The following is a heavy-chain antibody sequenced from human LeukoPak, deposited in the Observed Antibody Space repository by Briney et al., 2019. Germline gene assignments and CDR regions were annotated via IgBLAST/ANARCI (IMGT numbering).Heavy chain of an antibody. CDR2: IYSSGST. J-gene: IGHJ4*02. CDR1: GGSISSYY. CDR3: ARERIQLWPPLPDY. D-gene: IGHD5-18*01. Sequence: PSETLSLTCTVSGGSISSYYWSWIRQSVGKGLEWIGRIYSSGSTNYNPSLKSRVTISVDTSKNQFSLKLSSVTAADTAVYYCARERIQLWPPLPDYWGQGTLVTVSS. V-gene: IGHV4-4*07.